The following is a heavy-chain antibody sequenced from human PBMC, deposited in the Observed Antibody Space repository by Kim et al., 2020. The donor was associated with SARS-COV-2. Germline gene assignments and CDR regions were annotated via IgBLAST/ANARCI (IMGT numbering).Heavy chain of an antibody. D-gene: IGHD3-10*01. Sequence: GSCGSTYSADSVKGRFTISRDNSKNTLYLQMNSLRAEDTAVYYCAKGGSIWGQGTMVTVSS. CDR2: GSCGST. J-gene: IGHJ3*02. CDR3: AKGGSI. V-gene: IGHV3-23*01.